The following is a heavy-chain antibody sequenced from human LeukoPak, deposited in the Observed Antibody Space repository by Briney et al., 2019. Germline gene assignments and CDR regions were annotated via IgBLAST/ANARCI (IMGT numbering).Heavy chain of an antibody. Sequence: PGGSLRLSCAASGFTFSTYAMSWVRQAPGKGLEWVSAISASGGNTYYADSVKGRFTISRDNSKNTLYLQMNSLRAEDTAVYYCAKDLFSEFDYWGQGTLVTVSS. D-gene: IGHD1-14*01. CDR1: GFTFSTYA. V-gene: IGHV3-23*01. CDR2: ISASGGNT. CDR3: AKDLFSEFDY. J-gene: IGHJ4*02.